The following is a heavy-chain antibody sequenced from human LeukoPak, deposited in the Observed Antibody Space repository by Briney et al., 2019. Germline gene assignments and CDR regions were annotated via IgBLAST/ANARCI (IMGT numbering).Heavy chain of an antibody. J-gene: IGHJ4*02. Sequence: GASVKVSCKASRYTVTRYYMHWVRQAPGQGLEWMGWINPNSGGTNYEQKFQGRVTMTRDKSISTAYMELSRLRSDDTAVYYCARGIAAALTSFDYWGQGTLVTVSS. V-gene: IGHV1-2*02. CDR1: RYTVTRYY. D-gene: IGHD6-13*01. CDR2: INPNSGGT. CDR3: ARGIAAALTSFDY.